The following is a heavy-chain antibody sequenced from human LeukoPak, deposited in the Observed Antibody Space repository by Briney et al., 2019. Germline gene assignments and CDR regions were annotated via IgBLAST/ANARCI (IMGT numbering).Heavy chain of an antibody. J-gene: IGHJ4*02. CDR1: GYTFTGYY. Sequence: GASVKVSCKASGYTFTGYYMHWVRQAPGQGLEWMGWINPNSGGTNYAQKFQGWVTMTRDTSISTAYMELSRLRSDDTAVYYCARDPNSSSSLFSPAFDYWGQGTLVTVSS. V-gene: IGHV1-2*04. CDR3: ARDPNSSSSLFSPAFDY. D-gene: IGHD6-6*01. CDR2: INPNSGGT.